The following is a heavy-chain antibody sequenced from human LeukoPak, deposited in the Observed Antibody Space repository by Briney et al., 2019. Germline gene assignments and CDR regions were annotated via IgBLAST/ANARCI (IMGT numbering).Heavy chain of an antibody. V-gene: IGHV3-9*01. CDR3: AKGNRDSSGFYYYYGMDV. Sequence: SGGSLRLSCAASGFTFDDYAMVWVRQAPGKGLEWVSGISWDSKNTCYAASVKGRFTISRDNAKNSLYLQLSSLRAEDTAFYYCAKGNRDSSGFYYYYGMDVWGQGTTVTVSS. D-gene: IGHD6-19*01. J-gene: IGHJ6*02. CDR2: ISWDSKNT. CDR1: GFTFDDYA.